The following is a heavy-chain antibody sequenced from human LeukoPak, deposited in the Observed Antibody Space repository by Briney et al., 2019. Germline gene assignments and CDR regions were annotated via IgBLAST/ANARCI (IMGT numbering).Heavy chain of an antibody. D-gene: IGHD3-22*01. CDR1: GGSISSGGYY. CDR3: ARDPYYYDSSDYLV. Sequence: SETLSLTCTVSGGSISSGGYYWSWIRQHPGKGLEWIGYIYYTGSPYYNPSLKSRVTISVDTSKNQFSLKLRSVTAADTAVCYCARDPYYYDSSDYLVWGQGTLVTVSS. CDR2: IYYTGSP. J-gene: IGHJ4*02. V-gene: IGHV4-31*03.